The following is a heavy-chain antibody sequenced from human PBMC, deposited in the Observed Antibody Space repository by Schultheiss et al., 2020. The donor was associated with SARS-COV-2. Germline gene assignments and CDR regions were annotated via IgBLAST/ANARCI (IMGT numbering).Heavy chain of an antibody. CDR1: GGTFSSYA. CDR3: ARRPSYDSSYDY. D-gene: IGHD3-22*01. J-gene: IGHJ4*02. Sequence: ASVKVSCKASGGTFSSYAISWVRQAPGQGLEWMGRIIPNSGGTNYAQKFQGRVTMTRDTSISTAYMELSRLRSDDTAVYYCARRPSYDSSYDYWGQGTLVTVSS. CDR2: IIPNSGGT. V-gene: IGHV1-2*02.